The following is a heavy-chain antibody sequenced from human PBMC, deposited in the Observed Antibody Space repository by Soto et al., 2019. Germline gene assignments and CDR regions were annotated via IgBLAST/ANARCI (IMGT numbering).Heavy chain of an antibody. CDR1: GLTFSNVW. D-gene: IGHD5-18*01. V-gene: IGHV3-15*01. CDR3: AITAMINRDSSTSFDY. CDR2: IKSKSDGETA. J-gene: IGHJ4*02. Sequence: EVQLVESGGGSVKPGGSLRLSCAASGLTFSNVWMTWVRQAPGKGLEWVGRIKSKSDGETADVAAPVKARFTMSRDDSKNTVFLEMNNLKSEDTALYYCAITAMINRDSSTSFDYWGRGTQVTVSS.